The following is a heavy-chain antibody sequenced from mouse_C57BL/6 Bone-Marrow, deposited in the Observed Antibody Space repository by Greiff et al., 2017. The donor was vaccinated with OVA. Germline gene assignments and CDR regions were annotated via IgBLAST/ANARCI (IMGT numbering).Heavy chain of an antibody. D-gene: IGHD1-1*01. CDR1: GYSITGGYY. CDR2: ISYDGSN. Sequence: EVQLQESGPGLVKPSQSLSLTCSVTGYSITGGYYWYWIRQFPGNKLEWMDYISYDGSNNYNPTFKNRISITRDTSKNQFFLKLNSVTTEDTATYYGAKDSASYGSSYEDWYFDVWGTGTTVTVSS. J-gene: IGHJ1*03. V-gene: IGHV3-6*01. CDR3: AKDSASYGSSYEDWYFDV.